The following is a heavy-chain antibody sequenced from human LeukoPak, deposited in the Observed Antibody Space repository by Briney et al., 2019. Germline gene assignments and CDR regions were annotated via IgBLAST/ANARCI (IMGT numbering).Heavy chain of an antibody. CDR2: IGGSGDTT. CDR3: AKVGVRGCSSSTCFIY. D-gene: IGHD2-2*01. Sequence: GGSLRLSCTAPGFTFRDYALSWVRQAPGKGLKWVSAIGGSGDTTYYADSVKGRFTISRDNPKNTLYLQMNSLRPDDTAVYYCAKVGVRGCSSSTCFIYWGQGTLVTVSS. V-gene: IGHV3-23*01. J-gene: IGHJ4*02. CDR1: GFTFRDYA.